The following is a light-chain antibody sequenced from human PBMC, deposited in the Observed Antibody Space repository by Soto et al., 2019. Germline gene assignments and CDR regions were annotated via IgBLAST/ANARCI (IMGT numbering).Light chain of an antibody. V-gene: IGKV1-5*03. CDR2: KAS. CDR1: QSISSW. CDR3: QQYYSYPRT. J-gene: IGKJ1*01. Sequence: DIQMTQSPSTLPASVGDRVTITCRASQSISSWLAWYQHKPGKAPNLLIYKASNLETGVPSRFSGSGSGTDFTLTISSLQPDDFATYDCQQYYSYPRTFGQGTKVEIK.